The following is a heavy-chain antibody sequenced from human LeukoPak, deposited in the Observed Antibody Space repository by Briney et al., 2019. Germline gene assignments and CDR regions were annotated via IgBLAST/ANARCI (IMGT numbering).Heavy chain of an antibody. V-gene: IGHV3-30*18. D-gene: IGHD4-17*01. CDR3: AKGPLTVTFYFDY. CDR2: ISYDGSNK. J-gene: IGHJ4*02. CDR1: GFTFSSYG. Sequence: PGRSLRLSCAASGFTFSSYGMHWVRQAPGKGLEWVAVISYDGSNKYYADSVKGRFTISRDNSKNTLYLQMNSLGAEDTAVYYCAKGPLTVTFYFDYWGQGTLVTVSS.